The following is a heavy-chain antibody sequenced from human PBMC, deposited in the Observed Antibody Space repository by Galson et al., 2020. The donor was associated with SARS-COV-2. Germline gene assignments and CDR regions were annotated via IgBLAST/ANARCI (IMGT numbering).Heavy chain of an antibody. J-gene: IGHJ6*02. CDR2: ISAYNGNT. V-gene: IGHV1-18*01. CDR3: ARKGFDYYDSSGYYYYYYGMDV. D-gene: IGHD3-22*01. Sequence: ASVKVSCKASGYTFTSYGISWVRQAPGQGLEWMGWISAYNGNTNYAQKLQGRVTMTTDTSTSRAYMELRSLRSDDTAVYYCARKGFDYYDSSGYYYYYYGMDVWGQGTTVTVSS. CDR1: GYTFTSYG.